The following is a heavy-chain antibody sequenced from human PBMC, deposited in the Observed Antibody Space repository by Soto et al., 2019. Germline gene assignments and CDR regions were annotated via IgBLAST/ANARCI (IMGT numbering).Heavy chain of an antibody. V-gene: IGHV4-59*08. CDR2: IYYSGST. J-gene: IGHJ2*01. CDR1: GGSISSYY. CDR3: ARRDFYGGNFDL. D-gene: IGHD4-17*01. Sequence: PSETLSLTCTVSGGSISSYYWSWIRQPPGKGLEWIGYIYYSGSTNYNPSLKSRVTISVDTSKNQFSLRLSSVIAADTAVYYCARRDFYGGNFDLWGRGTLVTVSS.